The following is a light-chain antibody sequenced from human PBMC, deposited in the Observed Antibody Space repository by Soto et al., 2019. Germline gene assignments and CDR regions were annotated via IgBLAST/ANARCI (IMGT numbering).Light chain of an antibody. V-gene: IGLV2-23*01. CDR2: EDI. Sequence: QSVLTQPASVSGSPGQSITISCNGTSSDIGRYNLVSWYQQHPGKAPKLIIYEDIERPSGVSDRFSGFKSGNTASLTISGLQTEDEAEYYCCSYAGGASVVFGGGTKLTVL. J-gene: IGLJ2*01. CDR3: CSYAGGASVV. CDR1: SSDIGRYNL.